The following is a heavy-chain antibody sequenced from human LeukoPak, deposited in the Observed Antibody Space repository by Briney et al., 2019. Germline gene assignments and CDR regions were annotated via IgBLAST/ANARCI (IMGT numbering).Heavy chain of an antibody. CDR2: IKSKNDGGTA. Sequence: GGSLRLSCAASGFIFNEAWMNWVRQAPGKGPEWVGRIKSKNDGGTADYGSPVKGRFTISRDDSKNTLYLQMNSLISDDTAIYYCTPVMVEDRWFWGQGTLVTVSS. CDR3: TPVMVEDRWF. J-gene: IGHJ4*02. D-gene: IGHD2-15*01. V-gene: IGHV3-15*01. CDR1: GFIFNEAW.